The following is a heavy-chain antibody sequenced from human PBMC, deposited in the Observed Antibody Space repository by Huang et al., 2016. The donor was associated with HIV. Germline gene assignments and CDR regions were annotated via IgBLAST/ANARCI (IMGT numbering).Heavy chain of an antibody. J-gene: IGHJ3*02. CDR1: GGSISSGGYY. Sequence: QVQLQESGPGLVKPSQTLSLTCTVSGGSISSGGYYWSWIRQPPGTGLEWIGYIYYSGSTYYNPSLKSRVTISVDTSKNQFSLKLSSVTAADTAVYYCARDTDGGRTFDIWGQGTMVTVSS. D-gene: IGHD2-2*02. V-gene: IGHV4-30-4*08. CDR2: IYYSGST. CDR3: ARDTDGGRTFDI.